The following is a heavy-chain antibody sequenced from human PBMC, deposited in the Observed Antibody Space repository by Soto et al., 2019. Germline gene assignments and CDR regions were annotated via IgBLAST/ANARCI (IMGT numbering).Heavy chain of an antibody. J-gene: IGHJ4*02. D-gene: IGHD2-15*01. CDR1: GGSLSGYY. CDR3: ARGRGCSGGSCSGHGDHS. V-gene: IGHV4-34*01. CDR2: INHSGST. Sequence: WETLSLTCAVNGGSLSGYYWGWIRQPPGKGLEWIGEINHSGSTSYNPSLKSRVTISVDTSKNQFSLKLSSVTAADTGVYYCARGRGCSGGSCSGHGDHSWGQGTLVTVSS.